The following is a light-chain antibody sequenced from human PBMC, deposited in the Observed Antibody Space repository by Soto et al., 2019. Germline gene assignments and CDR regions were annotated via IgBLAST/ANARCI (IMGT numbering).Light chain of an antibody. Sequence: EIVMTQSPSTLSVSAGERATISCRASQSIGSNLAWYQQKPGQAPRLLIYGAFTWATGIPARFSGSGSGTEFTLTISSLQSEDFAVYYCQQSTNSPHTFGQGTKVEIK. CDR1: QSIGSN. CDR3: QQSTNSPHT. J-gene: IGKJ1*01. CDR2: GAF. V-gene: IGKV3-15*01.